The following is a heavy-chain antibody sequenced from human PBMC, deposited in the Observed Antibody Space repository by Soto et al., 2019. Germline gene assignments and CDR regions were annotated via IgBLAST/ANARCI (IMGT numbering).Heavy chain of an antibody. V-gene: IGHV5-51*01. J-gene: IGHJ6*02. CDR3: ARQTLSATRNYYGMDV. CDR2: IYPGDSDT. CDR1: GYSFPKYY. Sequence: GESLKISCKGSGYSFPKYYIGWVRQMPGKGLEWMGIIYPGDSDTRYSPSFQGQVTISADKSISTAYLQWSSLKASDTAMYYCARQTLSATRNYYGMDVWGQGTTVTVSS.